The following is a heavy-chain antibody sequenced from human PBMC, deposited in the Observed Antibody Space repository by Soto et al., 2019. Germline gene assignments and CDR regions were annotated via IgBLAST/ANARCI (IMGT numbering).Heavy chain of an antibody. D-gene: IGHD5-18*01. CDR1: GFTFSSYA. Sequence: PGGSLRLSCAAPGFTFSSYAMSWVRQAPGKGLEWVSAISGSGGSTYYADSVKGRFTISRDNSKNTLYLQMNSLRAEDTAVYYCAKDSGYSYGKDYWGQGTLVTVSS. CDR3: AKDSGYSYGKDY. CDR2: ISGSGGST. V-gene: IGHV3-23*01. J-gene: IGHJ4*02.